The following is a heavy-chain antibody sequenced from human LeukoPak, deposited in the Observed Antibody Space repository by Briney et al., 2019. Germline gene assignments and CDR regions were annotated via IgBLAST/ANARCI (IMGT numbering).Heavy chain of an antibody. V-gene: IGHV4-59*01. CDR1: GGSISSYY. D-gene: IGHD6-19*01. CDR3: ARGSSSGRDY. Sequence: SETLSLTCTVSGGSISSYYWSWIRQPPGKGLEWIGYIYYSGSTNYNPSLKSRVTISVDTSKNQFSLKLSSVTAADTAVYYCARGSSSGRDYWGQGTLVTVSS. CDR2: IYYSGST. J-gene: IGHJ4*02.